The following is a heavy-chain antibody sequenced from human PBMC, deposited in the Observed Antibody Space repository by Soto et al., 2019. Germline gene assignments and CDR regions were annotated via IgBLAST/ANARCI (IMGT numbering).Heavy chain of an antibody. V-gene: IGHV4-39*07. Sequence: SETLSLTCTVSGASVSSGSYYWSWIRQPPGKGLEWIGEINHSGSTNYNPSLKSRVTISVDTSKNQFSLKLSSVTAADTAVYYCARDKRITMVRGVDWFDPWGQGTLVTVSS. CDR1: GASVSSGSYY. CDR3: ARDKRITMVRGVDWFDP. CDR2: INHSGST. J-gene: IGHJ5*02. D-gene: IGHD3-10*01.